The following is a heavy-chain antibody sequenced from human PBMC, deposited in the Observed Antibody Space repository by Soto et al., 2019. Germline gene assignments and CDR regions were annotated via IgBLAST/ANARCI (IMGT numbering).Heavy chain of an antibody. Sequence: GGSLRLSCTASGFTFSSYAMSWVRQAPGKGLEWVSAISGSGGSTYYADSVKGRFTISRDNSKNTLYLQMNSLRAEDTAVYYCARGSSYCSSTSCYEDYYYYMDVWGKGTTVTVSS. CDR2: ISGSGGST. J-gene: IGHJ6*03. CDR1: GFTFSSYA. D-gene: IGHD2-2*01. CDR3: ARGSSYCSSTSCYEDYYYYMDV. V-gene: IGHV3-23*01.